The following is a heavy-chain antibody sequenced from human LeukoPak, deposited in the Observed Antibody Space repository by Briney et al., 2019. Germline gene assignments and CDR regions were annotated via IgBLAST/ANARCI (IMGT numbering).Heavy chain of an antibody. Sequence: ASVKVSCKASGGTFSSYAISWVRQAPGQGLEWMGGIIPIFGTTNYAQKFQGRVTLTRDMSTSTDYLELSSLRSEDTAVYYCARDNSVRDEAWWFNPWGQGTLVTVSS. CDR3: ARDNSVRDEAWWFNP. V-gene: IGHV1-69*05. J-gene: IGHJ5*02. D-gene: IGHD5-24*01. CDR2: IIPIFGTT. CDR1: GGTFSSYA.